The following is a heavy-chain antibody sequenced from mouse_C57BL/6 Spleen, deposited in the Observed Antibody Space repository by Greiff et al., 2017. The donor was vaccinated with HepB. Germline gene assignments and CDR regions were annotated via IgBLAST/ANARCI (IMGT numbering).Heavy chain of an antibody. Sequence: VKLMESGAELVRPGASVTLSCKASGYTFTDYEMHWVKQTPVHGLEWIGAIDPETGGTAYNQKFKGKAILTADKSSSTAYMELRSLTSEDSAVYYCTRRGDYPYFDYWGQGTTLTVSS. V-gene: IGHV1-15*01. CDR3: TRRGDYPYFDY. J-gene: IGHJ2*01. D-gene: IGHD2-4*01. CDR1: GYTFTDYE. CDR2: IDPETGGT.